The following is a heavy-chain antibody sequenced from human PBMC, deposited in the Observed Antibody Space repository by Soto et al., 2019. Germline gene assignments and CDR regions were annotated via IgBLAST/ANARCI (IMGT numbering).Heavy chain of an antibody. Sequence: QVQLQQWGAGLLKPSETLSLTCAVYGQSFSGHPWSWIRQSPGKGLAWMGEISQSGSTYYTPSLKPRVTISGDTSKYQFSVTLNSGTAADTGVFYCARGAGIAVIPGELEDVQYDYLGQGNLVSVSA. J-gene: IGHJ4*02. CDR3: ARGAGIAVIPGELEDVQYDY. CDR1: GQSFSGHP. V-gene: IGHV4-34*01. D-gene: IGHD2-2*01. CDR2: ISQSGST.